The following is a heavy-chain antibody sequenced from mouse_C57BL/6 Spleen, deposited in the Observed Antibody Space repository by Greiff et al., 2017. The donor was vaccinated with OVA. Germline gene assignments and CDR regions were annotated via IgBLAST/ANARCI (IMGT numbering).Heavy chain of an antibody. D-gene: IGHD4-1*01. CDR3: ASGTVTWFAY. CDR1: GYSFTGYY. Sequence: EVKLMESGPELVKPGASVKISCKASGYSFTGYYMHWVKQSSEKSLEWIGEINPSTGGTSYNQKFKGKATLTVDKSSSTAYMQLKSLTSEDSAVYYCASGTVTWFAYWGQGTLVTVSA. CDR2: INPSTGGT. J-gene: IGHJ3*01. V-gene: IGHV1-43*01.